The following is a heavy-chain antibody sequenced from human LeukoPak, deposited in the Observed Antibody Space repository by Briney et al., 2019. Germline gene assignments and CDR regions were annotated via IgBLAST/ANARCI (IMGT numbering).Heavy chain of an antibody. CDR1: GYNFTSYW. CDR3: ARQLGSGYSSWGFDY. Sequence: GESLKISCKGSGYNFTSYWIGWVRQLPGKGLEWMGIIYPGDSDTRYSPSFQGQVTISADKSISTAYLQWSSLKASDTAMYYCARQLGSGYSSWGFDYWGQGTLVTVSS. CDR2: IYPGDSDT. D-gene: IGHD3-22*01. V-gene: IGHV5-51*01. J-gene: IGHJ4*02.